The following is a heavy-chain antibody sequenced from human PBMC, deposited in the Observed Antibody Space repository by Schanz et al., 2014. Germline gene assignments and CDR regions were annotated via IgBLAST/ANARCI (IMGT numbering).Heavy chain of an antibody. CDR1: GFTLSSYG. J-gene: IGHJ3*01. V-gene: IGHV3-23*04. CDR3: ARELPGVVAFDF. CDR2: ISGSGGST. Sequence: VRLVESGGGVVQPGRSLRLSCAASGFTLSSYGMHWVRQAPGKGLEWVSAISGSGGSTYYADSVKGRFTISRDNSKNTLYLQINNLRADDTAVYYCARELPGVVAFDFWGQGTMVTVSS. D-gene: IGHD7-27*01.